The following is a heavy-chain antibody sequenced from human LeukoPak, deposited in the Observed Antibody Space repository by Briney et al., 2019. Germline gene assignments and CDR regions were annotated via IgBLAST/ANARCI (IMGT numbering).Heavy chain of an antibody. J-gene: IGHJ5*02. D-gene: IGHD3-22*01. CDR2: ISGSSSYI. Sequence: GGSLRLSCAASGFTFSTYNMNWVRQAPGKGLEWVSSISGSSSYIFYADSVKGRFTISRDNARDSLFLQMNSLRAEDTAVYYCVGYHYDSSGYYYWFDPWGQGTLVTVSS. V-gene: IGHV3-21*04. CDR1: GFTFSTYN. CDR3: VGYHYDSSGYYYWFDP.